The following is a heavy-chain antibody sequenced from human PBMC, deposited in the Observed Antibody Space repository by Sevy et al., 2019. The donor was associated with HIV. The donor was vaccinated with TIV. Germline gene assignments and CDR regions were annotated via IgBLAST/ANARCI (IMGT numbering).Heavy chain of an antibody. J-gene: IGHJ6*02. CDR1: GGSFSGYY. Sequence: SETLSLTCAVYGGSFSGYYWSWIRQPPGKGLELIGEINHSGSTNYNPSLKSRVTISVDTSKNQFSLKLSSVTAADTAVYYCARADYSKGYYGMDVWGQGTTVTVSS. CDR2: INHSGST. V-gene: IGHV4-34*01. CDR3: ARADYSKGYYGMDV. D-gene: IGHD4-4*01.